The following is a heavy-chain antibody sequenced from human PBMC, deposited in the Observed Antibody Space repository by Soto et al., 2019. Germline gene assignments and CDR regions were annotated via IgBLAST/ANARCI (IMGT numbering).Heavy chain of an antibody. V-gene: IGHV3-48*02. Sequence: GGSLRLSCAASGFTFSSYSMNWVRQAPGKGLEWVSYISSSSSTIYYADSVKGRFTISRDNAKNSLYLQMNSLRDEDTAVYYCARDPDYYDSSGYYPEYFQHWGQGTLVTVS. CDR3: ARDPDYYDSSGYYPEYFQH. CDR2: ISSSSSTI. J-gene: IGHJ1*01. D-gene: IGHD3-22*01. CDR1: GFTFSSYS.